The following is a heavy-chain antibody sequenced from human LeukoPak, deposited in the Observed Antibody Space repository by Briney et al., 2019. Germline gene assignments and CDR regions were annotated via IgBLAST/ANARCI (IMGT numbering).Heavy chain of an antibody. J-gene: IGHJ4*02. CDR2: IYYSGST. D-gene: IGHD5-12*01. CDR1: SGSISSYY. V-gene: IGHV4-59*08. CDR3: ARQGVATLNYFDY. Sequence: SETLSLTCTVSSGSISSYYWSWIRQPPGKGLEWIGYIYYSGSTNYNPSLKSRVTISVDTSKNQFSLKLSSVTAADTAVYYCARQGVATLNYFDYWGQGTLVTVSS.